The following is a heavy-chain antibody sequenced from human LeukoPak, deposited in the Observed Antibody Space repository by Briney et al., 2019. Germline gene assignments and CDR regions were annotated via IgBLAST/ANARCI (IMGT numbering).Heavy chain of an antibody. CDR2: ISSSGRTK. D-gene: IGHD1-26*01. Sequence: KAGGSLRLSCAASGFTVSSNYMSWVRQAPGKGLEWVSYISSSGRTKYYADSVKGRFTISRDNAKNSLYLQMNSLRAEDTAVYYCARGKWEPLDYWGQGTLVTVSS. CDR1: GFTVSSNY. CDR3: ARGKWEPLDY. V-gene: IGHV3-11*04. J-gene: IGHJ4*02.